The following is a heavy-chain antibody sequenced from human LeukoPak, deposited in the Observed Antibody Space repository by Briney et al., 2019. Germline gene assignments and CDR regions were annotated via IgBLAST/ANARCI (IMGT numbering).Heavy chain of an antibody. J-gene: IGHJ4*01. CDR2: IRFDGKEE. V-gene: IGHV3-30*02. CDR1: GFTFSSYG. D-gene: IGHD6-19*01. CDR3: AKDPSAWFYFDY. Sequence: GRSLRLSCAASGFTFSSYGIHWVRQAPGKGLEWVAFIRFDGKEEYYADTVKGRFTISRDNSKNMLFLQMNSLKTEDTAVYYCAKDPSAWFYFDYWGHGTLVTVSS.